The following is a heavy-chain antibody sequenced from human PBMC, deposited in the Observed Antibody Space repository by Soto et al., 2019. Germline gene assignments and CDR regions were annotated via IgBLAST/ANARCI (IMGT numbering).Heavy chain of an antibody. CDR2: ISAYNGNT. CDR1: GYTFTSYG. D-gene: IGHD6-13*01. J-gene: IGHJ4*02. V-gene: IGHV1-18*04. CDR3: ASTSIAADEFDY. Sequence: ASVKVSCKASGYTFTSYGISWVRQAPGQGLEWMGWISAYNGNTNYAQKLQGRVTMTTDTSTSTAYMELRSLRSDDTAVYYCASTSIAADEFDYWGQGTLVTVSS.